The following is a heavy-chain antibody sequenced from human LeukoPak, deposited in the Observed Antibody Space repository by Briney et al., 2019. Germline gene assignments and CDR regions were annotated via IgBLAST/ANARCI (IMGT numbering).Heavy chain of an antibody. CDR1: GFTFSTYG. CDR3: ATRGYCSSSSCYGIEH. D-gene: IGHD2-2*01. Sequence: GGSLRLSCAASGFTFSTYGMHWVRQAPGKGLEWVGRVKSKIEGGTTDYAAPVKGRFSISRDDSKDTLYLQMNSLKTEDTAVYYCATRGYCSSSSCYGIEHWGQGTLVTVSS. J-gene: IGHJ1*01. V-gene: IGHV3-15*01. CDR2: VKSKIEGGTT.